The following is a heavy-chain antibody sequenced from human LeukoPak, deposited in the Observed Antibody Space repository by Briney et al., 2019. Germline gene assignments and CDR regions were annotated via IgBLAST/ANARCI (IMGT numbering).Heavy chain of an antibody. CDR3: ANPTWELRAFDI. V-gene: IGHV3-23*01. Sequence: PGGSLRLSCAASGFTFSSYAMSWVRQAPGKGLEWVSAISGSGGSTYYADSVKGRFTISRDNSKNTLYLQMNSLRAEDTAVYYCANPTWELRAFDIWGQGTMVTVSS. D-gene: IGHD1-26*01. CDR1: GFTFSSYA. CDR2: ISGSGGST. J-gene: IGHJ3*02.